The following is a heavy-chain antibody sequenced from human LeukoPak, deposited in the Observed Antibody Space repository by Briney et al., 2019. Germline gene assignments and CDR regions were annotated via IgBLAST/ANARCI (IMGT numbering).Heavy chain of an antibody. D-gene: IGHD3-10*01. Sequence: GGSLRLSCAASGFIFSTYSMNWVRQAPGKGLEWASYINSRSSTIYYADSVKGRFTISRDSAKNSLYLQMNSLRAEDTAVYYCARETYGSGIGWFDPWGQGTLVTVSS. V-gene: IGHV3-48*01. CDR3: ARETYGSGIGWFDP. J-gene: IGHJ5*02. CDR2: INSRSSTI. CDR1: GFIFSTYS.